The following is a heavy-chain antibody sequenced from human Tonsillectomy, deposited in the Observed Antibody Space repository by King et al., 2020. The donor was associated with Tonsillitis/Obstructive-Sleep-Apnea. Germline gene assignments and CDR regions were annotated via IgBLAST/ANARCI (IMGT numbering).Heavy chain of an antibody. CDR3: ARDRGSYFLHSSAP. D-gene: IGHD1-26*01. V-gene: IGHV1-18*01. J-gene: IGHJ5*02. CDR2: ISAYNGNT. Sequence: VQLVESGAEVKKPGASVKVSCKASGYTFTNYGISWVRQAPGQGLEWMGWISAYNGNTNYTQKLQGRVTMTTDKSTSTAYMELRSLRSDDTAVYYCARDRGSYFLHSSAPWGQGTLVTVSS. CDR1: GYTFTNYG.